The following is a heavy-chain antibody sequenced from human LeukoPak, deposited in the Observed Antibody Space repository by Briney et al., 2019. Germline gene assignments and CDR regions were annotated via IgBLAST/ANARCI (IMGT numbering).Heavy chain of an antibody. CDR2: MNPNSGNT. V-gene: IGHV1-8*01. Sequence: ASVKVSCKASGYTFTSYDINWVQQATGQGLEWMGWMNPNSGNTGYAQKFQGRVTMTRNTSISTAYMELSSLRSEDTAVYYCASLTYYYDSSGYYYDGAFDIWGQGTMVTVSS. D-gene: IGHD3-22*01. J-gene: IGHJ3*02. CDR1: GYTFTSYD. CDR3: ASLTYYYDSSGYYYDGAFDI.